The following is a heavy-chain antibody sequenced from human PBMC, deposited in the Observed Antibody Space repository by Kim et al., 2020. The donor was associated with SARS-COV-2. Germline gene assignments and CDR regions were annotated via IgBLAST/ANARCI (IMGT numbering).Heavy chain of an antibody. J-gene: IGHJ4*02. D-gene: IGHD6-19*01. CDR3: ARRHFSSCYYYFDY. V-gene: IGHV3-74*01. Sequence: ADSVKGRFTISRDKARNTLYLQMNSLRAEDTAVYYCARRHFSSCYYYFDYWGQGTLVTVSS.